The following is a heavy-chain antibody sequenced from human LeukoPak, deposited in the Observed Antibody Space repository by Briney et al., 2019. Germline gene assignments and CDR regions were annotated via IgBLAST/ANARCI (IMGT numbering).Heavy chain of an antibody. J-gene: IGHJ4*02. CDR1: GGSISSYY. CDR2: IYYSGST. V-gene: IGHV4-59*08. D-gene: IGHD3-3*01. Sequence: PSETLSLTCTVSGGSISSYYWSWIRQPPGKGLEWIGYIYYSGSTNYNPSLKSRVTISVDTSKNQFSLKLSSVTAADTAVYYCARIPYYDFWSGYPYFDYWGQGTLVTVSS. CDR3: ARIPYYDFWSGYPYFDY.